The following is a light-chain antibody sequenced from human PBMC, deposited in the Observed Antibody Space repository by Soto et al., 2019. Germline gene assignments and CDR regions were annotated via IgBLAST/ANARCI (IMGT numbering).Light chain of an antibody. CDR2: DAS. V-gene: IGKV1-5*01. Sequence: DIQLTQSPSTLTASVGDRVTLGCRASESISYWLAWYQQKPGKAPKLLIYDASSLRSGVPSRFSGSGSGTEFTLTISTLQPDDFVTYYCQQYDSYSKTFGQGTQLEIK. CDR3: QQYDSYSKT. CDR1: ESISYW. J-gene: IGKJ2*01.